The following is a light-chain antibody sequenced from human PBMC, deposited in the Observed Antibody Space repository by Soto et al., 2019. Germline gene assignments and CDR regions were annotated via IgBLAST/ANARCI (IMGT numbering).Light chain of an antibody. V-gene: IGKV1-5*03. CDR2: KAS. J-gene: IGKJ1*01. CDR3: QHYNSYSEA. CDR1: QTISSW. Sequence: DIQMTQSPSTPSGSLGDTFTITCRASQTISSWLAWYQQKPGKAPKXLIYKASTLKSGVPSRLSGSGSGTEFTLTISSLQPDDVATYYCQHYNSYSEALGQGTKVDIK.